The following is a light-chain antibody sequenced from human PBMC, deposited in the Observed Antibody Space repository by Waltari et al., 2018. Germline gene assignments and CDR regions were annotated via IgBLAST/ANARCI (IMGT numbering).Light chain of an antibody. CDR3: SSWDDSLSGVV. CDR1: NSNLGSHS. J-gene: IGLJ2*01. V-gene: IGLV1-47*01. CDR2: KND. Sequence: QSVLTQPPSASGTPGQRVTMSCSGSNSNLGSHSVYWYQQLPGTAPKLLIYKNDLRPSGVPDRISGSKSGTSASLAISGLRSEDEADYYCSSWDDSLSGVVLGGGTKLTVL.